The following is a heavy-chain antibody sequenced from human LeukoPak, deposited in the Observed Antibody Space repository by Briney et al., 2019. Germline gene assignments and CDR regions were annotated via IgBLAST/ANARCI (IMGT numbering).Heavy chain of an antibody. CDR3: ARDYYDSSGYYQTNFDY. Sequence: GGSLRLSCAASGFTFSSYSMNWGRQAPGKGLEWVSYISSSSSTVYYADSVKGRFTITRDNAKNSLYLQMNSLRDEDTAVYYCARDYYDSSGYYQTNFDYWGQGTLVTVSS. CDR1: GFTFSSYS. J-gene: IGHJ4*02. CDR2: ISSSSSTV. V-gene: IGHV3-48*02. D-gene: IGHD3-22*01.